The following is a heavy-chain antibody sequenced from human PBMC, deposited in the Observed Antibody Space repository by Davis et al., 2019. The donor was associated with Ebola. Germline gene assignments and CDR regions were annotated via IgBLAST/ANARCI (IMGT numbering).Heavy chain of an antibody. CDR3: ASSPPTVTSRGGNWFDP. Sequence: ASVKVSCKASGGTFSSYGISWVRQAPGQGLEWMGWISAYNGNTNYAQKLQGRVTMTTDTSTSTAYMELRSLRSDDTAVYYCASSPPTVTSRGGNWFDPWGQGTLVTVSS. CDR1: GGTFSSYG. D-gene: IGHD4-17*01. CDR2: ISAYNGNT. J-gene: IGHJ5*02. V-gene: IGHV1-18*01.